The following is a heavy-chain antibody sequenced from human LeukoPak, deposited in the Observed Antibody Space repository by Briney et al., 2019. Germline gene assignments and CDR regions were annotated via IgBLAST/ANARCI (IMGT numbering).Heavy chain of an antibody. D-gene: IGHD3-3*01. J-gene: IGHJ3*02. V-gene: IGHV1-2*02. CDR3: ARAYDFWSGYDAFDI. Sequence: ASVKVSCKASGYIFTAYYMHWVRQAPGQGPEWMGWINPNSGGTNYAQKFQGRVTMTRDTSISTAYMELSRLRSDDTVVYYCARAYDFWSGYDAFDIWGQGTMVTVSS. CDR2: INPNSGGT. CDR1: GYIFTAYY.